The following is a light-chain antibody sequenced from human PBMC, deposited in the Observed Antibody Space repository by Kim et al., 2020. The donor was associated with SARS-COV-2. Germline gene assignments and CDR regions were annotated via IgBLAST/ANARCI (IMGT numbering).Light chain of an antibody. CDR3: SSYTSSSTLWV. CDR2: DVS. J-gene: IGLJ3*02. V-gene: IGLV2-14*03. CDR1: SSDVGGYNY. Sequence: QSITISCTETSSDVGGYNYVSWYQQHPGKAPKLMIYDVSNRPSGVSNRFSGSKSGNTASLTISGLQAEDEADYYCSSYTSSSTLWVFGGGTQLTVL.